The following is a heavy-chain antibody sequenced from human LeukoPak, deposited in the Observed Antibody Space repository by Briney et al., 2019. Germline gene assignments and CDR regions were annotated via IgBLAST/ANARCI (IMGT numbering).Heavy chain of an antibody. CDR2: ISGSGGST. CDR1: GFTFSSYA. D-gene: IGHD3-3*01. J-gene: IGHJ4*02. Sequence: GGSLRLSCAASGFTFSSYAMSWVRQAPGKGLEWVSAISGSGGSTYYADSVKGRFTISRDNSKNTLYLQMNSLRAEDTAVYYCAKRGDFWSGYYHYFDYWGQGTLVTDSS. V-gene: IGHV3-23*01. CDR3: AKRGDFWSGYYHYFDY.